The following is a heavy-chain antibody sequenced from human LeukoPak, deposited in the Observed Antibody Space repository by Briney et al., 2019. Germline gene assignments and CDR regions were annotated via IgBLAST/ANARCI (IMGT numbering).Heavy chain of an antibody. D-gene: IGHD3-3*01. Sequence: KPSETLSLTCAVSGYSISSGYYWGWIRQPPGKGLEWIGSIYHSGSTYYNPSLKSRVTISVDTSKNQFSPKLSSVTAADTAVYYCARHRHHVTYYDFWSRYYTEGYDYWGQGTLVTVSS. J-gene: IGHJ4*02. CDR3: ARHRHHVTYYDFWSRYYTEGYDY. CDR2: IYHSGST. CDR1: GYSISSGYY. V-gene: IGHV4-38-2*01.